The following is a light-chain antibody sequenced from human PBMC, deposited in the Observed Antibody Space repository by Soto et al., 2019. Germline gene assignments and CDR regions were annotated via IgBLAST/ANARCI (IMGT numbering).Light chain of an antibody. J-gene: IGKJ5*01. CDR3: QQYGSSIT. CDR2: GTS. Sequence: ILLTQSPGTLSLSPGERATLSCRASQSVPRSYLAWYQQKPGQAPRLLIYGTSSGATGIPDRSSGSGSGTDFTLTISRLEPEDFAVFYCQQYGSSITFGQGTRLEIK. CDR1: QSVPRSY. V-gene: IGKV3-20*01.